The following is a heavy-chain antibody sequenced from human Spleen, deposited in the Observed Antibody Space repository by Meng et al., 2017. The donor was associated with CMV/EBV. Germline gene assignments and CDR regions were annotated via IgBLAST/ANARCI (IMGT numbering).Heavy chain of an antibody. CDR2: IYYTGST. J-gene: IGHJ4*02. Sequence: SETLSLTCTVSGGSISSSNYYWAWIRQPPGRGLEWIGNIYYTGSTHYNPSLKSRVTISIDTSKNQFSLRLSSVTAADTAVYYCAPYYYGSGTYPSDSWGQGTLVTVS. CDR1: GGSISSSNYY. V-gene: IGHV4-39*07. CDR3: APYYYGSGTYPSDS. D-gene: IGHD3-10*01.